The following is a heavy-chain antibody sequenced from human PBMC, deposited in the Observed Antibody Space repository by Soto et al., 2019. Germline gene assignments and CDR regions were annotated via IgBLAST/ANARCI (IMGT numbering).Heavy chain of an antibody. CDR1: GYSFTDHY. D-gene: IGHD2-21*02. CDR2: INPNTVVT. J-gene: IGHJ6*02. CDR3: GRSPDDFRYGLDV. V-gene: IGHV1-2*04. Sequence: QAQLVQSGADVKKPGASVKVSCKASGYSFTDHYMHWVRQAPGQVLEWLGWINPNTVVTHFAQKFQGLVTMTRDTSINTAYMELTRLKSDDTAFYYCGRSPDDFRYGLDVWGQGTTVTVSS.